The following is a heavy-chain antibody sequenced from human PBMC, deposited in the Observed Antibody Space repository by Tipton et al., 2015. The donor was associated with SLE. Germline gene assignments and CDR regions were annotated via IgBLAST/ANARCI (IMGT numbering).Heavy chain of an antibody. CDR3: ARDLWTGDFGRFDP. CDR2: IYYSGST. Sequence: TLSLTCTVSGGSISSYYWSWIRQPPGKGLEWIGYIYYSGSTNYNPSLKSRVTISVDTSKNQFSLKLSSVTAADTALYYCARDLWTGDFGRFDPWGHGTLVTVSS. J-gene: IGHJ5*02. V-gene: IGHV4-59*01. D-gene: IGHD2-21*02. CDR1: GGSISSYY.